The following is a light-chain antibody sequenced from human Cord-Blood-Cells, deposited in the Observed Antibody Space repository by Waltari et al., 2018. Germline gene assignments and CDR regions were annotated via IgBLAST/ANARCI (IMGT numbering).Light chain of an antibody. CDR2: DAS. CDR3: QQYNSYPI. Sequence: DIQMTQSPSTLSASVGDRVTLTCRASQSISSWLAWYQQKPGKAPKLLIYDASSLESGVPSRFSGSGSGTEFTLTISSLQPDDFATYYCQQYNSYPIFGGGTKVEIK. V-gene: IGKV1-5*01. CDR1: QSISSW. J-gene: IGKJ4*01.